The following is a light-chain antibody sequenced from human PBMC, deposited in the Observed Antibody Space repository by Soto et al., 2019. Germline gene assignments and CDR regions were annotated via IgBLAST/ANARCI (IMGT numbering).Light chain of an antibody. J-gene: IGKJ1*01. CDR3: QQHSHWPPWT. CDR2: GAS. CDR1: QSLGID. Sequence: EIVLTQSPATLSLSPGERATLSCRASQSLGIDSLAWYQQKGGLPPRLLIYGASNRATDIPARFSGSGSGTDFTLTISNLEPEDFAVYYCQQHSHWPPWTFGQGTKVDNK. V-gene: IGKV3-11*01.